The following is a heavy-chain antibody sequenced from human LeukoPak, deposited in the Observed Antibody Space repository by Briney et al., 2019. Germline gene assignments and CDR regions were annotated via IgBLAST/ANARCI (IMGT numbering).Heavy chain of an antibody. D-gene: IGHD2-2*01. CDR2: IIPIFGTV. CDR1: GGTFSSYA. J-gene: IGHJ6*03. V-gene: IGHV1-69*05. CDR3: ARGYCSSTSCYYYYYMDV. Sequence: SVKVSCKASGGTFSSYAISWVRQAPGQGLEWMGGIIPIFGTVNYAQKFQGRVTITTDESTSTAYMELSSLRSEDTAVYYCARGYCSSTSCYYYYYMDVWGKGTTVTVSS.